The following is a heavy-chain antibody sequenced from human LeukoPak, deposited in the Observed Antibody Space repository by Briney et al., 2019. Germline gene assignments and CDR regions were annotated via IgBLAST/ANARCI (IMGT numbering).Heavy chain of an antibody. V-gene: IGHV1-2*02. Sequence: VASVKVSCKASGYTFTGYYMHWVRQAPRQGLEWMGWINPNSGGTNYAQKFQGRVTMTRDTSISTAYMELSRLRSDDTAVYYCATAGRYGGNSRYYYYGMDVWGQGTTVTVSS. CDR1: GYTFTGYY. J-gene: IGHJ6*02. CDR2: INPNSGGT. CDR3: ATAGRYGGNSRYYYYGMDV. D-gene: IGHD4-23*01.